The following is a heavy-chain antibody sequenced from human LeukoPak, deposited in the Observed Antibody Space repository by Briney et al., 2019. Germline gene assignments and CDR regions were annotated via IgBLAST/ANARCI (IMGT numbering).Heavy chain of an antibody. CDR1: GYTFTGYY. D-gene: IGHD3-3*01. V-gene: IGHV1-2*02. CDR2: INPNSGGT. CDR3: ARLYDFWSGYFGY. Sequence: ASVKVSCKASGYTFTGYYMHWVRQAPGQGLEWMGWINPNSGGTNYAQKFQGRVTMTRDTSISTAYMELSRLRSDDTAVYYCARLYDFWSGYFGYWGQGTLVTVSS. J-gene: IGHJ4*02.